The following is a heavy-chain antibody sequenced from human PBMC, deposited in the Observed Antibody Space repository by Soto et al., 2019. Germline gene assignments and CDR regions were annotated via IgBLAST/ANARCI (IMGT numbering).Heavy chain of an antibody. Sequence: QVQLQESGPGLVKPSETLSLTCTVSGASISSSGYYWGWIRQPPGKGLEWIGSVYYDGTTYYNPFPENRDFIFVDRSKTQVSLRLSSVTAAATALYYCARVDIEVAGSQGDYYYYYYIEAWGKGTTVTVSS. CDR1: GASISSSGYY. D-gene: IGHD6-19*01. J-gene: IGHJ6*03. CDR3: ARVDIEVAGSQGDYYYYYYIEA. CDR2: VYYDGTT. V-gene: IGHV4-39*01.